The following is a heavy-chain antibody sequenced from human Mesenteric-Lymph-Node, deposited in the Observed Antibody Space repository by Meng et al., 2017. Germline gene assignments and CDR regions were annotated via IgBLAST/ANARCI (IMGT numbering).Heavy chain of an antibody. D-gene: IGHD1-1*01. V-gene: IGHV1-8*02. CDR3: ARSWNDEFWFDP. CDR2: MNPNSGNT. CDR1: GYTFTNDD. Sequence: ASVKVSCKASGYTFTNDDINWVRQATGQGLEWMGWMNPNSGNTGYAQKFQGRVTMTRDTSISTAYMELSRLRSDDTAVYYCARSWNDEFWFDPWGQGTLVTVSS. J-gene: IGHJ5*02.